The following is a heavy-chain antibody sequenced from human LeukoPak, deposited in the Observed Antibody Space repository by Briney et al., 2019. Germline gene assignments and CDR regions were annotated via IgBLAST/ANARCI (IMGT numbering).Heavy chain of an antibody. CDR1: GFTVSSNY. J-gene: IGHJ6*02. D-gene: IGHD6-13*01. V-gene: IGHV3-53*01. Sequence: GGSLRLSCAASGFTVSSNYMSWVRQAPGKGLEWVSVIYSGGSTYYADSVKGRFTISRDNSKNILYLQMNSLRAEDTAVYYCAASSSWYYYYGMDVWGQATTVTVSS. CDR2: IYSGGST. CDR3: AASSSWYYYYGMDV.